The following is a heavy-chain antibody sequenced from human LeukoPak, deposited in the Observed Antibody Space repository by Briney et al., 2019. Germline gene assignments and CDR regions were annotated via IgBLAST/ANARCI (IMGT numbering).Heavy chain of an antibody. D-gene: IGHD3-10*01. J-gene: IGHJ3*01. CDR2: VNPNSGGT. CDR1: GYTFTDSY. Sequence: ASVKVSCKASGYTFTDSYMNWVRQAPGQGLEWMGWVNPNSGGTNYAQDFQGRVTMTRDTSLNTVYMELSRLRSEDTAVYYCARGPGSAFDFWGQGTMVTVSS. CDR3: ARGPGSAFDF. V-gene: IGHV1-2*02.